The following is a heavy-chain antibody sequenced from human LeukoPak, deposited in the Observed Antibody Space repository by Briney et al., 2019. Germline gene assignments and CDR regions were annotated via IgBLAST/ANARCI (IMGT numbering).Heavy chain of an antibody. D-gene: IGHD5-24*01. CDR2: INPNSGGT. J-gene: IGHJ6*03. CDR3: ARDTYRGDGYKFSYYYYMDV. Sequence: ASVKVSCKASGYTFTGYYMHWVRQAPGQGLEWMGWINPNSGGTNYAQKFQGRVTMTRDTSISTAYMELSRLRSDDTAVYYCARDTYRGDGYKFSYYYYMDVWGKGTTVTISS. CDR1: GYTFTGYY. V-gene: IGHV1-2*02.